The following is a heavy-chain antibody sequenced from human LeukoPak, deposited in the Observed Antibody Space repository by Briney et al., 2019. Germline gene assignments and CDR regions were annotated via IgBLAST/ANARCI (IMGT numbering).Heavy chain of an antibody. CDR2: ISGSGGST. CDR1: GFTFSSYA. J-gene: IGHJ4*02. CDR3: AKKSSYGFYYFDY. V-gene: IGHV3-23*01. Sequence: GSLRLSCAAPGFTFSSYAMSWVRQAPGKGLEWVSAISGSGGSTYYADSVKGRFTISRDNSKNTLYLQMNSLRAEDTAVYYCAKKSSYGFYYFDYWGQGTLVTVSS. D-gene: IGHD5-18*01.